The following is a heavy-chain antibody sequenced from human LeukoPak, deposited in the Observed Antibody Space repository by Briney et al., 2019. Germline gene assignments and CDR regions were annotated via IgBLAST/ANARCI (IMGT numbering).Heavy chain of an antibody. CDR3: ARDSLSWV. Sequence: GGSLRLSCAASGFTFDNHAMSWVRQAPGKGLEWVAVISYDGSNKYYADSVKGRFTISRDNSKNTLYLQMNSLRAEDTAVYYCARDSLSWVWGQGTLVTVSS. V-gene: IGHV3-30-3*01. J-gene: IGHJ4*02. CDR2: ISYDGSNK. D-gene: IGHD1-26*01. CDR1: GFTFDNHA.